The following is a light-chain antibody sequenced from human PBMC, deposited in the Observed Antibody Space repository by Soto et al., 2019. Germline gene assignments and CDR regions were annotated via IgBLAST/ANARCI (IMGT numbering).Light chain of an antibody. J-gene: IGKJ4*01. V-gene: IGKV3-20*01. CDR3: QQYGSSPLT. CDR1: QTVRSSY. Sequence: EMVLTQSPGTLPLSPGERATLSCRASQTVRSSYLAWYQQKPGQAPRLLIYGASIRATGIPDRFSGSGSGTDFTLTISRLEPEDFAVYYCQQYGSSPLTFGGGTKVEIK. CDR2: GAS.